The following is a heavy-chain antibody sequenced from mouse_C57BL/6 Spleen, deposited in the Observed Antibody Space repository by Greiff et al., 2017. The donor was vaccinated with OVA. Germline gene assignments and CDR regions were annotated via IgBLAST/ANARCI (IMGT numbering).Heavy chain of an antibody. D-gene: IGHD1-1*01. Sequence: VQVVESGAELVRPGASVKLSCKASGYTFTDYYINWVKQRPGQGLEWIARIYPGSGNTYYNEKFKGKATLTAEKSSSTAYMQLSSLTSEDSAVYFCARNDPYYYGSSYAMDYWGQGTSVTVSS. CDR1: GYTFTDYY. V-gene: IGHV1-76*01. J-gene: IGHJ4*01. CDR2: IYPGSGNT. CDR3: ARNDPYYYGSSYAMDY.